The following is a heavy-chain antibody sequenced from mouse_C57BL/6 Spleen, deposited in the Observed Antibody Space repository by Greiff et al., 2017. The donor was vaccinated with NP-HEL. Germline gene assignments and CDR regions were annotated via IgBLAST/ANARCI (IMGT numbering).Heavy chain of an antibody. Sequence: EVQLVESGGGLVQPGGSLKLSCAASGFTFSDYYMYWVRQTPEKRLEWVAYISNGGGSTYYPDTVKGRFTISRDNAKNTLYLQMSRLKSEDTAMYYCARKVDYAFAYWGQGTLVTVSA. CDR3: ARKVDYAFAY. D-gene: IGHD1-3*01. CDR1: GFTFSDYY. V-gene: IGHV5-12*01. CDR2: ISNGGGST. J-gene: IGHJ3*01.